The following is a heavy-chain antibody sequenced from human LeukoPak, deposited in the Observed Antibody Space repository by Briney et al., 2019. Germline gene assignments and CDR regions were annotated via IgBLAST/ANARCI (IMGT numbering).Heavy chain of an antibody. CDR2: IRSNGRDT. J-gene: IGHJ5*02. CDR3: AKGGYTTCFDP. V-gene: IGHV3-23*01. Sequence: GGSLRLSCAASGFTFSEYSMSWVRQAPGKGLEWVSNIRSNGRDTYYTDSVKGRFAISRDNSKNTLYLEMNSLRAEDTAVYYCAKGGYTTCFDPWGQGTLVTVSS. D-gene: IGHD2-15*01. CDR1: GFTFSEYS.